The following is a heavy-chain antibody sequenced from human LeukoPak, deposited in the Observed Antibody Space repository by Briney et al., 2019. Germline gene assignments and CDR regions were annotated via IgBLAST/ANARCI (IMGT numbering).Heavy chain of an antibody. J-gene: IGHJ4*02. CDR1: GFTFSSYS. V-gene: IGHV3-21*01. Sequence: GGSLRLSCAASGFTFSSYSMNWVRQAPGKGLEWVSSISSSSSYIYYADSVKGRFTISRDNAKNSLYLQMNSLRAEDTAVYYCLVGATKRVSAFDYWGQGTLVTVSS. D-gene: IGHD1-26*01. CDR3: LVGATKRVSAFDY. CDR2: ISSSSSYI.